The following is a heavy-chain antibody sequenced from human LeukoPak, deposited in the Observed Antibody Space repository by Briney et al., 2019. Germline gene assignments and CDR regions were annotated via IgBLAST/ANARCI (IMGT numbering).Heavy chain of an antibody. CDR2: IYHSGST. J-gene: IGHJ4*02. CDR3: ARKGPDSSGYYYLDY. Sequence: SQTLSLTCAVSGGSISSGGYSWSWIRQPPGKGLEWIGYIYHSGSTYYNPSLKSRVTISVDRSKNQFSLKLSSVTAADTAVYYCARKGPDSSGYYYLDYWGQGTLVTVSS. CDR1: GGSISSGGYS. D-gene: IGHD3-22*01. V-gene: IGHV4-30-2*01.